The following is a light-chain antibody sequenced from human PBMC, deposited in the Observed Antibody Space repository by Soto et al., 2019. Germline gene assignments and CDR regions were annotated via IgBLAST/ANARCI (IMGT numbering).Light chain of an antibody. CDR1: SSDVGAYNY. CDR2: DVS. Sequence: QSVLTQPASGSGSPGQSSSISCTGTSSDVGAYNYVSWYQQHPGKAPKLMIYDVSNRPSGVSNRFSGSKSGNTASLTISGLQAEDEADYYCYSYTTSSTRVFGGGTKVTVL. CDR3: YSYTTSSTRV. V-gene: IGLV2-14*01. J-gene: IGLJ2*01.